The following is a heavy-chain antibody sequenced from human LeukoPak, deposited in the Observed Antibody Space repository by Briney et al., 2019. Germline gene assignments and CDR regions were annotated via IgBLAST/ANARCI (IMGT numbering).Heavy chain of an antibody. D-gene: IGHD6-13*01. CDR3: ARGHVAAAEYYYYGMDV. CDR1: GYSFTSYW. CDR2: IYPGDSDT. J-gene: IGHJ6*02. V-gene: IGHV5-51*01. Sequence: HGESLKISCKGSGYSFTSYWIGWVRQMPGKGLEWKGIIYPGDSDTRYSPSFQGQVTISADKSISTAYLQWSSLKASDNAMYYCARGHVAAAEYYYYGMDVWGQGTTVTVSS.